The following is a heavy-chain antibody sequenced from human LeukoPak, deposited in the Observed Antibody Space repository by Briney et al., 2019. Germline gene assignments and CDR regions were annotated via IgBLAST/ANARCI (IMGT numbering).Heavy chain of an antibody. V-gene: IGHV4-34*01. CDR1: GGSFSGYY. Sequence: SETLSLTCAVYGGSFSGYYWGWIRQPPGKGLEWIGEINHSGSTNYNPSLKSRVTISVDTSKNQFSLKLSSVTAADTAVYYCAISPVKYYDFWSGYYPRQFDYWGQGTLVTVSS. D-gene: IGHD3-3*01. CDR2: INHSGST. CDR3: AISPVKYYDFWSGYYPRQFDY. J-gene: IGHJ4*02.